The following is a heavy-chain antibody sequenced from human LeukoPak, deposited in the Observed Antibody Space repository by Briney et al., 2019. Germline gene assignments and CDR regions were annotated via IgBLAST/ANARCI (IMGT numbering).Heavy chain of an antibody. V-gene: IGHV3-53*01. D-gene: IGHD1-26*01. Sequence: GGSLRLSCAASGFSVSSTYMSWVRQAPGKGLEWVSLMYSHGLTSYGDSVRGRFTISRDTSKNTLHLQMNSLRAEDTAIYYCVSDIRSHPPENSAQGTLVTVSS. CDR1: GFSVSSTY. CDR3: VSDIRSHPPEN. CDR2: MYSHGLT. J-gene: IGHJ4*02.